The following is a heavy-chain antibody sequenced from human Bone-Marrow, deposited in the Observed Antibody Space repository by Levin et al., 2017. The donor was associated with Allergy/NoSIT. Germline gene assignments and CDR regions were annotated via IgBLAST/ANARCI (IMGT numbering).Heavy chain of an antibody. Sequence: RGESLKISCKASGGTFSSYTVSWVRQAPGQGLEWMGRIIPILNIVNYAQKFQGRVTISSDKSTGTAYMELSSLRSEDTAIYYCARVYDSGGYSYDYWGQGTLVTVSS. CDR3: ARVYDSGGYSYDY. J-gene: IGHJ4*02. D-gene: IGHD3-22*01. CDR2: IIPILNIV. V-gene: IGHV1-69*02. CDR1: GGTFSSYT.